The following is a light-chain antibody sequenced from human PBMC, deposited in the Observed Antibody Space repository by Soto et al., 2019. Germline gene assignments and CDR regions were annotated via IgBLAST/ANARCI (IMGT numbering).Light chain of an antibody. CDR1: QSVSSY. CDR2: DAS. CDR3: QQRSNWPAT. V-gene: IGKV3-11*01. J-gene: IGKJ4*01. Sequence: EIVLTQSPVTLPLSPGERATLSCRASQSVSSYFAWYQQKRGQAPRLLIYDASNMATGIPARFSRSGSETYFTLTINSLDPEDFAVYYFQQRSNWPATFGGGTKVEIK.